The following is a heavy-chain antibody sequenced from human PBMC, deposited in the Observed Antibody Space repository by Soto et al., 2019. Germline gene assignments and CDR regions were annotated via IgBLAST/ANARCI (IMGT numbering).Heavy chain of an antibody. V-gene: IGHV3-9*01. J-gene: IGHJ4*02. CDR2: ISCNSGTI. CDR3: ARAVWSRASGTPDS. CDR1: GLSFDDYA. D-gene: IGHD3-10*01. Sequence: GGSVRLSCAASGLSFDDYAMHWVRQAPGKGLEWVTGISCNSGTIGYADSVKGRFTISRDNAKNSLYLQMNSLRAEDTALYYCARAVWSRASGTPDSWGQGTLVTVSS.